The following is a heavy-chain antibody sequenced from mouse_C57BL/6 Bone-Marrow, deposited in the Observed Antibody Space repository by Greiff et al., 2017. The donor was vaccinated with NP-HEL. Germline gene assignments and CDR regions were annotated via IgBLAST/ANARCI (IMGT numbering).Heavy chain of an antibody. CDR3: ARYPNWDWAGLAY. Sequence: VQLQQSGAELARPGASVKLSCKASGYTFTSYGISWVKQRTGQGLEWIGEIYPRSGNTYYNEKFKGKATLTADKSSSTAYMELRSLTSEDAAVYFGARYPNWDWAGLAYWGQGTLVTVSA. CDR2: IYPRSGNT. V-gene: IGHV1-81*01. J-gene: IGHJ3*01. D-gene: IGHD4-1*02. CDR1: GYTFTSYG.